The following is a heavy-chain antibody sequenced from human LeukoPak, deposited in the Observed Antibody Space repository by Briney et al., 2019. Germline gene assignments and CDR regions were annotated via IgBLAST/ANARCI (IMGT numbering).Heavy chain of an antibody. CDR3: ARGGVLKSVDY. CDR1: GGSFSGYY. V-gene: IGHV4-59*01. Sequence: RPSETLSLTCAVYGGSFSGYYWSWIRQTPGKGLEGIGYVYDIGSTKYNPSLKSRVTISVDTSKNQFSLRLSSVTAADTAVYYCARGGVLKSVDYWGQGTLVAVSS. D-gene: IGHD3-16*01. J-gene: IGHJ4*02. CDR2: VYDIGST.